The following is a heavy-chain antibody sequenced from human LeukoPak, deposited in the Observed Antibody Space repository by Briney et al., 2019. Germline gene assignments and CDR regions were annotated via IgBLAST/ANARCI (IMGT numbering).Heavy chain of an antibody. CDR1: GGSISSGSYY. CDR3: ARCRKRDVLRYFDRGSGSRLFPCVFDY. CDR2: IYTSGST. D-gene: IGHD3-9*01. Sequence: PSETLSLTCTVSGGSISSGSYYWSWIRQPAGKGLEWIGRIYTSGSTNYNPSLKSRVTISVDTSKNQFSLKLSSVTAADTAVYYCARCRKRDVLRYFDRGSGSRLFPCVFDYWGQGTLVTVSS. V-gene: IGHV4-61*02. J-gene: IGHJ4*02.